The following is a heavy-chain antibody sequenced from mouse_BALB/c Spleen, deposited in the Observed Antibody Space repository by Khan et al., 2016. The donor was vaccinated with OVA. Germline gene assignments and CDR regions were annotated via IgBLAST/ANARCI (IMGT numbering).Heavy chain of an antibody. CDR2: LWGDGST. J-gene: IGHJ4*01. CDR1: GFSFTYYG. V-gene: IGHV2-3*01. D-gene: IGHD1-2*01. CDR3: ARFTTATGNYYVMDY. Sequence: QVQLKESGLGLVAPSQSLSITCTVSGFSFTYYGVNWVRQPPGKGLEWLGVLWGDGSTNYHSGLKYRLSISKENSKSQVFLKLNSLQTDDTATYYCARFTTATGNYYVMDYWGQGTSVTVSS.